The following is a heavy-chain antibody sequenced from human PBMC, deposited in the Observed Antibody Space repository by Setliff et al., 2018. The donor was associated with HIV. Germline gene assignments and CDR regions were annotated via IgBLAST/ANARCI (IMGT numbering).Heavy chain of an antibody. D-gene: IGHD5-12*01. CDR3: ARDRPYSGYPD. CDR2: IHVSGTT. Sequence: SETLSLTCTVSGGPITSGSDYWRWIRQPAREGLEWIGHIHVSGTTSYNPSLKSRATISVDKSKTQFSLKVTSVTAADTAVYYCARDRPYSGYPDWGQGTLVTVS. V-gene: IGHV4-61*09. J-gene: IGHJ4*02. CDR1: GGPITSGSDY.